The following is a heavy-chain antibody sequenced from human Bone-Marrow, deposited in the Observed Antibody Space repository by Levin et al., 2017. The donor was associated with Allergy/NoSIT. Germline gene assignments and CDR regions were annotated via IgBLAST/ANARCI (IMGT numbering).Heavy chain of an antibody. V-gene: IGHV1-18*01. CDR2: ITGDSTYT. CDR1: GYTFSTSG. Sequence: ASVKVSCKTSGYTFSTSGVSWVRQAPGQGLEWLGSITGDSTYTNYAQKFQGRITMTTDTSTSTAYFELGGLRSDDTAIYYCAKDYESIYEDWGQGTLVIVSS. CDR3: AKDYESIYED. D-gene: IGHD3-16*01. J-gene: IGHJ4*02.